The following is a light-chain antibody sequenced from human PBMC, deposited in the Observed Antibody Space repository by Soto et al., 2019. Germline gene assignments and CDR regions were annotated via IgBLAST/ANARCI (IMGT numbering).Light chain of an antibody. CDR1: QSISYN. J-gene: IGKJ2*01. V-gene: IGKV3-15*01. Sequence: EIVMTQSPATLSVSQGERATLSCRASQSISYNLAWYQQKPGQAPRLLIYGASTRATGIPARFSGSGSGTEFTLTISSLQSEDFAVYYCQQYNNWPPYTFGQGTKLEIK. CDR2: GAS. CDR3: QQYNNWPPYT.